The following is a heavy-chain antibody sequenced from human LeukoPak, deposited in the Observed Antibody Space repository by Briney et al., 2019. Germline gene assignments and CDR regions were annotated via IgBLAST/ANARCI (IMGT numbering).Heavy chain of an antibody. CDR1: GFTFTSSA. D-gene: IGHD1-26*01. J-gene: IGHJ5*02. Sequence: SVKVSCKASGFTFTSSAMQWVRQARGQRLEWIGWIVVGGGNTNYAQKFQERVTITRDMSTSTAYMELSSPRSEDTAVYYCAADLYSGSYLEYNWFDPWGQGTLVTVSS. V-gene: IGHV1-58*02. CDR2: IVVGGGNT. CDR3: AADLYSGSYLEYNWFDP.